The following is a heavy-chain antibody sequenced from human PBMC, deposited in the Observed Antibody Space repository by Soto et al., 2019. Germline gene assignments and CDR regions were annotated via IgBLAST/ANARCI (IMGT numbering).Heavy chain of an antibody. CDR3: VRVPLDIEGGHYYYYYMDV. V-gene: IGHV3-7*01. CDR2: IKEDGSEK. CDR1: EMTFSLFS. Sequence: DVRLVESGGGLVQPGKSLRLACEVSEMTFSLFSMSWVRQVPGKRLEWVASIKEDGSEKSYVDSVKGGFTISRDNDKNSLYLEMNDLRADDTSVYYCVRVPLDIEGGHYYYYYMDVWGKGTTVTVSS. J-gene: IGHJ6*03. D-gene: IGHD3-9*01.